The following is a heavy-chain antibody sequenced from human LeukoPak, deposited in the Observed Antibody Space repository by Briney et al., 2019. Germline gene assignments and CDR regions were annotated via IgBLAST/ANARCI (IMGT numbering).Heavy chain of an antibody. CDR3: ARESTMARGFDY. J-gene: IGHJ4*02. V-gene: IGHV4-59*12. Sequence: PSETLSLTCTVSGGSISSYHWSWIRQAPGRGLEWIGYIYCSGNTNYNPSLKSRVTISVGMSKDQFSLRLRSVTAADTAVYYCARESTMARGFDYWGQGTLVTVSS. D-gene: IGHD3-10*01. CDR1: GGSISSYH. CDR2: IYCSGNT.